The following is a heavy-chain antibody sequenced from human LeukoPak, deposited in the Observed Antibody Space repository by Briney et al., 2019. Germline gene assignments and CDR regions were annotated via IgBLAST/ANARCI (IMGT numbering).Heavy chain of an antibody. CDR1: GGSISSSSYY. D-gene: IGHD3-10*01. CDR3: ARGIGGFYLDY. V-gene: IGHV4-39*01. Sequence: SETLSLTCTVSGGSISSSSYYWGWIRQPPGKGLEWIGSIYYSGSTYYNPSLKSRVTISVDTSKNQFSLKLSSVTAADTAVYYCARGIGGFYLDYWGQGTLVTVSS. J-gene: IGHJ4*02. CDR2: IYYSGST.